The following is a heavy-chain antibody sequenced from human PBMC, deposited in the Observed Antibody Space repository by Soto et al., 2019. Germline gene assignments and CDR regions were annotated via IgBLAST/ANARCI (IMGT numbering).Heavy chain of an antibody. V-gene: IGHV1-18*01. CDR1: GYTFTSYG. D-gene: IGHD3-22*01. J-gene: IGHJ3*02. CDR2: ISAYNGNT. Sequence: ASVTVSCKASGYTFTSYGISWVRQAPGQGLEWMGWISAYNGNTNYAQKLQGRVTMTTDTSTSTAYMELRSLRSDDTAVYYCAREDYDSSGYYKPDAFDIWGQGTMVTVSS. CDR3: AREDYDSSGYYKPDAFDI.